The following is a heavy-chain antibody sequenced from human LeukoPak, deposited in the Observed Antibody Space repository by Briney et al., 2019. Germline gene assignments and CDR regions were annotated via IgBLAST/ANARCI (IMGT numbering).Heavy chain of an antibody. Sequence: QTLSLPCAISGDSVSSHSVAWIWIRQPPSRGLPWLGRAYSRPRGGRDYAISVRSRINIDTDTYRTQFSLQLSSVTPEDTAVYYCARVTISTFDIWGQGTMVTVSS. V-gene: IGHV6-1*01. J-gene: IGHJ3*02. CDR1: GDSVSSHSVA. D-gene: IGHD4-11*01. CDR3: ARVTISTFDI. CDR2: AYSRPRGGR.